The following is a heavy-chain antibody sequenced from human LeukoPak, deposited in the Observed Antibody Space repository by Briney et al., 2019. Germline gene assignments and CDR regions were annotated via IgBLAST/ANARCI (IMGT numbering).Heavy chain of an antibody. Sequence: ASVKVSCTSSGSTFTFYYMHLVRQAPGQGLELKGWINPNSGGTNYAKKFQGRVTMTRDTSISTAYMELSRLRSDDTAVYYCAKGYYYGSGSYYNTFDYWGQGTLVTVSS. CDR2: INPNSGGT. J-gene: IGHJ4*02. D-gene: IGHD3-10*01. CDR3: AKGYYYGSGSYYNTFDY. V-gene: IGHV1-2*02. CDR1: GSTFTFYY.